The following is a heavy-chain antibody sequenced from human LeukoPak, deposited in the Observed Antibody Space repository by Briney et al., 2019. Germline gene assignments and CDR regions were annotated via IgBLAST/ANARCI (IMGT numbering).Heavy chain of an antibody. CDR2: IIPIFGTA. CDR3: ASSNIAVAVPTYIDY. V-gene: IGHV1-69*06. Sequence: ASVKVSCKASGGTFSSYGISWVRQAPGQGLEWMGGIIPIFGTAYYAQNFHDRVTITADKSTSTAYMELSSLRSEDTAVHYCASSNIAVAVPTYIDYWGQGTLVTVSS. D-gene: IGHD6-19*01. CDR1: GGTFSSYG. J-gene: IGHJ4*02.